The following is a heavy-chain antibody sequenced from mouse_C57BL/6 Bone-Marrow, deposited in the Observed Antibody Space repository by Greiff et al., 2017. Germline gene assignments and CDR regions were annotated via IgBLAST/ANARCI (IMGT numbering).Heavy chain of an antibody. V-gene: IGHV1-74*01. J-gene: IGHJ1*03. CDR3: AIEGSFFYYGSSWYFDV. CDR2: IHPSDSDT. Sequence: QVQLQQPGAELVKPGASVKVSCEASGYTFTSYWMHWVKQRPGQGLEWIGRIHPSDSDTNYNQKFKGKATLTVDKSSSTAYMQLSSLTSEDSAVYYCAIEGSFFYYGSSWYFDVWGTGTTVTVSS. CDR1: GYTFTSYW. D-gene: IGHD1-1*01.